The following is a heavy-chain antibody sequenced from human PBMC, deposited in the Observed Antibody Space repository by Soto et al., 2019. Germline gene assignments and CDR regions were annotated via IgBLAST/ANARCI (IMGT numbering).Heavy chain of an antibody. CDR1: GGPISSYY. J-gene: IGHJ4*02. CDR2: IYHSGST. V-gene: IGHV4-59*01. Sequence: PSATLSLTCTVSGGPISSYYWSWIRQPPGKGLEWIGYIYHSGSTYYNPSLKSRVTISVDTSKTQFSLKLSSVTAADTAVYYCARAVGATTPYYFDYWGQGTLVTVSS. CDR3: ARAVGATTPYYFDY. D-gene: IGHD1-26*01.